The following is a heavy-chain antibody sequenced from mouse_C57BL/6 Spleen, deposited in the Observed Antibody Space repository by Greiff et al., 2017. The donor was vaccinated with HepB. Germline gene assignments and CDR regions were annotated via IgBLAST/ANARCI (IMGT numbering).Heavy chain of an antibody. CDR3: AKSTVVATKGYFDY. Sequence: QVQLKQSGPELVKPGASVKISCKASGYTFTDYYINWVKQRPGQGLEWIGWIFPGSGSTYYNEKFKGKATLTVDKSSSTAYMLLSSLTSEDSAVYFCAKSTVVATKGYFDYWGQGTTLTVSS. J-gene: IGHJ2*01. CDR2: IFPGSGST. CDR1: GYTFTDYY. V-gene: IGHV1-75*01. D-gene: IGHD1-1*01.